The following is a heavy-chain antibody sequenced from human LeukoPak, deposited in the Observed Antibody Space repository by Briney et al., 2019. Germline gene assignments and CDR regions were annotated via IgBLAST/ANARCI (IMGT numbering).Heavy chain of an antibody. J-gene: IGHJ5*02. D-gene: IGHD1-26*01. CDR2: IYYSGST. CDR1: GGSISSSSYY. CDR3: ARHLVGATGWFDP. V-gene: IGHV4-39*01. Sequence: SETLSLTCTVSGGSISSSSYYWGWIRQPPGKGLEWIGSIYYSGSTYYNPSLKSRVTISVDPSKNQFSLKLSSVTAADTAVYYCARHLVGATGWFDPWGQGTLVTVSS.